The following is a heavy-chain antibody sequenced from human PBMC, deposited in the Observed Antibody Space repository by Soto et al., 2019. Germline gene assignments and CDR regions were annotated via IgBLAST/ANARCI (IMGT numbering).Heavy chain of an antibody. D-gene: IGHD6-13*01. CDR2: IIPIFGTA. CDR1: GGTFSSYA. Sequence: QVQLVQSGAEVKKPGSSVKVSCKASGGTFSSYAISWVRQAPGQGLEWMGGIIPIFGTANYAQKFQGRVTITADESTSTAYMELSSLRSEDTAVYYCARGQTSSLYSSRIDAFDIWGQGTMVTVSS. V-gene: IGHV1-69*01. J-gene: IGHJ3*02. CDR3: ARGQTSSLYSSRIDAFDI.